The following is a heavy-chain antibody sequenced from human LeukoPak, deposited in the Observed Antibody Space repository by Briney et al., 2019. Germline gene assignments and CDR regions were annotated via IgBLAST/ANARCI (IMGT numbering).Heavy chain of an antibody. D-gene: IGHD3-22*01. Sequence: GGSLRLSCAVSGFTFSNYWMHWVRQAPGKGLVWVSRISGHASSTRYADSVKGRFTISRDNAKNTLYLQMDSLSAEDTAVYYCARGISYYESSGNHGYFDYWGQGTLVPVSS. V-gene: IGHV3-74*01. CDR1: GFTFSNYW. J-gene: IGHJ4*02. CDR2: ISGHASST. CDR3: ARGISYYESSGNHGYFDY.